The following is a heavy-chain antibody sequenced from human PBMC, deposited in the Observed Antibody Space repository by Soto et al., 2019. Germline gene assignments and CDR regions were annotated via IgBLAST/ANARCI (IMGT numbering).Heavy chain of an antibody. V-gene: IGHV4-31*03. CDR1: GGSISSGGYY. D-gene: IGHD3-10*01. Sequence: SETLSLTCTVSGGSISSGGYYWSWIRQHPGKGLEWIGYIYYSGSTYYNPSLKSRVTISVDTSKNQFSLKLSSVTAADTAVYYCAGDGSGNFDYWGQGTLVTVSS. J-gene: IGHJ4*02. CDR2: IYYSGST. CDR3: AGDGSGNFDY.